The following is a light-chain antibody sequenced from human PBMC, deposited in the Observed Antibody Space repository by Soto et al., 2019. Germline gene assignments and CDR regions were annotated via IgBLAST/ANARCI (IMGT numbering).Light chain of an antibody. CDR3: QQYNNWPLT. CDR1: QSISRN. Sequence: EIVMTQSPATLSVSPGERATLSCRASQSISRNLAWYQQKPGQAPRLLIYAASTRATGLPVRFSGSGSGTEFTLTISSLQSEDFAVYSCQQYNNWPLTFGQGTKVEVK. CDR2: AAS. J-gene: IGKJ1*01. V-gene: IGKV3-15*01.